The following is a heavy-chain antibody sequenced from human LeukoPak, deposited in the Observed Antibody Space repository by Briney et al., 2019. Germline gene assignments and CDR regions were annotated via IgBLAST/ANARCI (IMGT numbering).Heavy chain of an antibody. J-gene: IGHJ4*02. V-gene: IGHV3-11*01. Sequence: GGSLRLSCAASGFTFSDYYMSWIRQAPGKGLEWVSYISSSGNPIYYANSVKGRFTISRDNAKKSLYLQMNSLRAEDTAVYYCARPKYSSSWQIFDYWGQGTLVTASS. D-gene: IGHD6-13*01. CDR2: ISSSGNPI. CDR1: GFTFSDYY. CDR3: ARPKYSSSWQIFDY.